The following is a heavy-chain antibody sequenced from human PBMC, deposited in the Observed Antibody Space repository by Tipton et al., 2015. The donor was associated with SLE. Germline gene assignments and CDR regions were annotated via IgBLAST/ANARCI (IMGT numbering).Heavy chain of an antibody. Sequence: SLRLSCAASGFTFSSYAMHWVRQAPGKGLEWVAVISYDGSNKYYADSVKGRFTISRDNSKNTLYLQMNSLRDEDTAVYYCSRDPRSLDFWGQGTLVTVSS. CDR3: SRDPRSLDF. V-gene: IGHV3-30*04. CDR2: ISYDGSNK. CDR1: GFTFSSYA. J-gene: IGHJ4*02.